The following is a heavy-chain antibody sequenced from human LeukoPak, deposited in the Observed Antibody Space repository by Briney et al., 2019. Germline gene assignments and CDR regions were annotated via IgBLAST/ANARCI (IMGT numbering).Heavy chain of an antibody. CDR1: GGSISSGDYY. D-gene: IGHD5-12*01. J-gene: IGHJ4*02. CDR2: INHSGST. Sequence: ASQTLSLTCTVFGGSISSGDYYWSWIRQPPGKGLEWIAEINHSGSTNYNPSLKSRVTISADTSKNQFSLKMNSVTAADTAVYYCARARETVAIDYWGQGTLVTVSS. CDR3: ARARETVAIDY. V-gene: IGHV4-30-4*08.